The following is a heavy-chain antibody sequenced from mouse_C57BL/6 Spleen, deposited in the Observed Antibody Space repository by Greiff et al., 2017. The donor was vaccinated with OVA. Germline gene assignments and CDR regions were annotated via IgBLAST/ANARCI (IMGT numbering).Heavy chain of an antibody. CDR3: ARSSSTVGDY. CDR1: GFTFSDYG. D-gene: IGHD1-3*01. J-gene: IGHJ2*01. V-gene: IGHV5-17*01. Sequence: DVKLVESGGGLVKPGGSLKLSCAASGFTFSDYGMHWVRQAPEKGLEWVAYISSGSSTIYYADTVKGRFTISRDNAKNTLFLQMTSLRSEDTAMYYCARSSSTVGDYWGQGTTLTVSS. CDR2: ISSGSSTI.